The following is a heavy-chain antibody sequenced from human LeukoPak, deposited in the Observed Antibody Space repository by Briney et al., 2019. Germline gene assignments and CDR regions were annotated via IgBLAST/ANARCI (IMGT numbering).Heavy chain of an antibody. CDR2: IYYSGST. J-gene: IGHJ5*02. D-gene: IGHD4-11*01. CDR1: GGSISSYY. CDR3: ARHFQHSYSNSFYNWFDP. V-gene: IGHV4-59*08. Sequence: SETLSLTRTVSGGSISSYYRSWIRQPPGRGLEWIGYIYYSGSTNYNPSLKSRVTISVDTSNNQFSLKLSSVTAADTAVYYCARHFQHSYSNSFYNWFDPWGQGTLVTVSS.